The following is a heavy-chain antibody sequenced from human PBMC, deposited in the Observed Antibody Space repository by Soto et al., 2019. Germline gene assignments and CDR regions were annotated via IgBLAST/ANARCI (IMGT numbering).Heavy chain of an antibody. CDR2: ITTSGST. D-gene: IGHD2-15*01. J-gene: IGHJ4*02. V-gene: IGHV3-11*06. Sequence: SLRLSCSASGFALSDYYMSWIRQAPGKGLEWISYITTSGSTKYADSVKGRFTISRDNAKNSLFLQMKSLRADDTAVYYCGRAGGGHSGYWGQGTLVTVSS. CDR1: GFALSDYY. CDR3: GRAGGGHSGY.